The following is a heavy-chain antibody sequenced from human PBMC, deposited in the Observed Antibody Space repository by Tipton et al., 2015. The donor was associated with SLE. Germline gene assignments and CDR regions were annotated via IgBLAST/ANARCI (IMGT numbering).Heavy chain of an antibody. CDR1: GGSISSGDYY. V-gene: IGHV4-39*01. J-gene: IGHJ4*02. D-gene: IGHD5-18*01. CDR2: FHHRGST. CDR3: ARRQRGYSYAPFDN. Sequence: TLSLTCIVSGGSISSGDYYWGWIRQPPGKGLEWIGGFHHRGSTYYNPPLKSRVTISEDTSKNQFSLKRSSGTAADTAIYYCARRQRGYSYAPFDNWGQGTLVPVSS.